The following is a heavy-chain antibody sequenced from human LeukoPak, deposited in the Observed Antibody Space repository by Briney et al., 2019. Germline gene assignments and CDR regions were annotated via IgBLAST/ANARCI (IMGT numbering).Heavy chain of an antibody. CDR1: GFIFSDFY. CDR2: ISISGTTT. V-gene: IGHV3-11*04. D-gene: IGHD1-26*01. J-gene: IGHJ6*03. CDR3: ARDHGRPWELLHYYYMDV. Sequence: PGGSLRLSCAASGFIFSDFYMGWIRQAPGKGLEWASYISISGTTTNYADSVKGRFTISRDNSKNTLYLQMNSLRAEDTAVYYCARDHGRPWELLHYYYMDVWGKGTTVTVSS.